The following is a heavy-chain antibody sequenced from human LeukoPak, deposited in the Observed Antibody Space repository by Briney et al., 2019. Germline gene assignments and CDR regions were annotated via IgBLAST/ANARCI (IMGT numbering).Heavy chain of an antibody. CDR1: GFTFSSYA. CDR3: AKDVRGGIAARLFDY. D-gene: IGHD6-6*01. CDR2: ISGSGGST. Sequence: PGGSLRLSCGASGFTFSSYAMSWGRQAPGKGLEWVSAISGSGGSTYYADSVKGRFTIYRDNSKKTLYLQMTSLRAEDTAVYYCAKDVRGGIAARLFDYWGQGTLVTVSS. J-gene: IGHJ4*02. V-gene: IGHV3-23*01.